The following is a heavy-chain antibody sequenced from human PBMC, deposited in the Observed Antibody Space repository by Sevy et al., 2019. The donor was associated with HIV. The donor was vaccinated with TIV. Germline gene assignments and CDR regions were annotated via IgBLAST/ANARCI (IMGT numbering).Heavy chain of an antibody. V-gene: IGHV3-21*01. J-gene: IGHJ3*02. D-gene: IGHD2-8*01. CDR1: GFTFSSYS. CDR2: ISSSSSYI. Sequence: GGSLRLSCAASGFTFSSYSMNWVRQAPGKGLEWVSSISSSSSYIYYADSVKGRFTISRDNAKNSLYLQMNSLRAEDTAVYYCARDSPNGVYAIRDAFAIWGQGTMVTVSS. CDR3: ARDSPNGVYAIRDAFAI.